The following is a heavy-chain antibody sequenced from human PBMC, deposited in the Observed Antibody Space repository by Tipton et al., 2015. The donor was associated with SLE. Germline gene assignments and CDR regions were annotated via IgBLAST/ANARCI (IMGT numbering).Heavy chain of an antibody. V-gene: IGHV4-38-2*01. CDR2: IYHSGST. D-gene: IGHD6-13*01. J-gene: IGHJ4*02. CDR1: GYSISSGYY. Sequence: TLSLTCAVSGYSISSGYYWGWIRQPPGKGLEWIGSIYHSGSTYYNPSLKSRVTISVDTSKNQFSLKLSSVTAADTAVYYCARVSFGIAAAGLDFWGQGTLVTVSS. CDR3: ARVSFGIAAAGLDF.